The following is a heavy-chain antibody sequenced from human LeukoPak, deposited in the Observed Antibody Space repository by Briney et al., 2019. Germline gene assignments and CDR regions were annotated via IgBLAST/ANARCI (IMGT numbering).Heavy chain of an antibody. Sequence: GGSLRLSCAASGFSFSTYAMHWVRQASGKGLEWVGRIRSKANSYATAYAASVKGRFTISRDDSKNTAYLQMNSLKTEDTAVYYCVRYYYDSSGYSVADGTRLNDYWGQGTLVTVSS. J-gene: IGHJ4*02. CDR1: GFSFSTYA. CDR2: IRSKANSYAT. CDR3: VRYYYDSSGYSVADGTRLNDY. D-gene: IGHD3-22*01. V-gene: IGHV3-73*01.